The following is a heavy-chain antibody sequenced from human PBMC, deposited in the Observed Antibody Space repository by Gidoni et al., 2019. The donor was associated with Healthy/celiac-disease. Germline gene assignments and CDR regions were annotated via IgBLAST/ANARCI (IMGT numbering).Heavy chain of an antibody. CDR2: IGTAGDP. V-gene: IGHV3-13*05. CDR1: GFPFSSYD. D-gene: IGHD5-18*01. CDR3: ARGGTAMGSEDWYFDL. J-gene: IGHJ2*01. Sequence: EVQLVESGGGLVQPGGSLRLSCAASGFPFSSYDMHWVRQATGKGLEWVSAIGTAGDPYYPGSVKGRFTISRENAKNSLYLQMNSLRAGDTAVYYCARGGTAMGSEDWYFDLWGRGTLVTVSS.